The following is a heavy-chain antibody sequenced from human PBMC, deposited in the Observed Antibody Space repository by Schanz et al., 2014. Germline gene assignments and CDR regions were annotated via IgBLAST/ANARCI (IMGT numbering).Heavy chain of an antibody. CDR3: ARGRTFDY. CDR1: GYTFTSYG. V-gene: IGHV1-18*01. CDR2: ISPYNGNT. J-gene: IGHJ4*02. Sequence: VQSVHSGTEVQKLGASVKVSCKASGYTFTSYGISWVRQAPGQGLEWMGWISPYNGNTNYAQKLQGRVTMTADTSTSTVYMELSSLRSDDTAVYYCARGRTFDYWGQGTLVTVSS.